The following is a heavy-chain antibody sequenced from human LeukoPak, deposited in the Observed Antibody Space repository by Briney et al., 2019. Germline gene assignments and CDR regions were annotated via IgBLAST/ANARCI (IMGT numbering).Heavy chain of an antibody. J-gene: IGHJ4*02. CDR1: GFAFSHYW. CDR3: ARNPAKVFPAVY. Sequence: GGSLRLSCATSGFAFSHYWMSWVRQAPGKGLERVANINEDGSTTYYVDSVKGSFTISRDNAKNSVHLQMNSLRADDTAVYYCARNPAKVFPAVYWGQGTLVTVSS. CDR2: INEDGSTT. V-gene: IGHV3-7*01. D-gene: IGHD2-2*01.